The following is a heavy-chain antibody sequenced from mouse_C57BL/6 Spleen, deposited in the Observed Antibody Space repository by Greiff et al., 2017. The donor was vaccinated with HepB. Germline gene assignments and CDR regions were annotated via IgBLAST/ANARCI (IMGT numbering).Heavy chain of an antibody. D-gene: IGHD1-1*01. CDR2: IYPGSGST. Sequence: QVQLQQSGAELVKPGASVKMSCKASGYTFTSYWITWVKQRPGQGLEWIGDIYPGSGSTNYNEKFKSKATLTVDTSSSTAYMQLSSLTSEDSAVYYCANYGSRTLYAMDYWGQGTSVTVSS. V-gene: IGHV1-55*01. CDR1: GYTFTSYW. J-gene: IGHJ4*01. CDR3: ANYGSRTLYAMDY.